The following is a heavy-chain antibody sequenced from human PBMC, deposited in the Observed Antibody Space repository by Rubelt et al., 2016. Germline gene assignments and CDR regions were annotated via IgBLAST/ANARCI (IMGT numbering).Heavy chain of an antibody. V-gene: IGHV3-7*01. CDR3: ASEGDSGSYYPR. CDR2: IKQDGREK. J-gene: IGHJ4*02. D-gene: IGHD1-26*01. Sequence: EVQLVESGGGLVQPGGSLRLSCAASGFTFSSYWMTWVRQAPGKGLEWVANIKQDGREKYDSVKGRFTISRDNAKNSLFLQMKRLRAEDTAVYYCASEGDSGSYYPRWGQGTLVTVSS. CDR1: GFTFSSYW.